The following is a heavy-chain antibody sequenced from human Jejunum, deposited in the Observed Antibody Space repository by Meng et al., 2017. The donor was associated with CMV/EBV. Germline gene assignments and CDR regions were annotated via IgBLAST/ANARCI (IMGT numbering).Heavy chain of an antibody. CDR2: LWYDGSRK. CDR1: GYALNSYG. CDR3: ARDNDGSSHYSQFDY. V-gene: IGHV3-33*01. D-gene: IGHD3-22*01. Sequence: SGYALNSYGIHWGRQFPGKGLEWVAVLWYDGSRKYFADSVQGRFSISRDDSKNTVYLQMNSLRAEDTAVYYCARDNDGSSHYSQFDYWGQGTLVTVSS. J-gene: IGHJ4*02.